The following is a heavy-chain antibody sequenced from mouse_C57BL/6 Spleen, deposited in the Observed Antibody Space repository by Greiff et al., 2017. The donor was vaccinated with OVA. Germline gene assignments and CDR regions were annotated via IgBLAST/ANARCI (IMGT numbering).Heavy chain of an antibody. CDR2: INPSTGGT. V-gene: IGHV1-42*01. CDR1: GYSFTGYY. J-gene: IGHJ4*01. CDR3: ARYGSRGAMDY. Sequence: VQLKQSGPELVKPGASVKISCKASGYSFTGYYMNWVKQSPEKSLEWIGEINPSTGGTTYNQKFKAKATLTVDKSSSTAYMQLKSLTSEDSAVYYCARYGSRGAMDYWGQGTSVTVSS. D-gene: IGHD3-1*01.